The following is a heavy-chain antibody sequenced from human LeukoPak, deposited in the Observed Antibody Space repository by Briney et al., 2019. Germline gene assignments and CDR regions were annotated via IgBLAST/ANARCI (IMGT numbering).Heavy chain of an antibody. D-gene: IGHD2-2*01. CDR2: IIPIFGTA. J-gene: IGHJ4*02. V-gene: IGHV1-69*13. CDR1: EGTFSSYA. Sequence: SSVQASCNASEGTFSSYAISCVRQPPGQGLEWMGGIIPIFGTANYAQKFQGRVTITADESTSTAYLELSSLRSEDTAVYYCADEAYGGQGNLVTVSS. CDR3: ADEAY.